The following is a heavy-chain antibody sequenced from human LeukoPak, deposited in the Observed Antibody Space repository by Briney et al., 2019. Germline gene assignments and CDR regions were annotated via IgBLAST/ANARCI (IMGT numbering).Heavy chain of an antibody. CDR2: INHSGST. Sequence: SETLSLTCAVYGGSFSSYYWSWIRQPPGKGLEWIGEINHSGSTNYNPSLKSRVTISVDTSKNQFSLKLSSVTAADTAVYYCARGDVGATLDFYYFDMDVWGRGTTVTVS. J-gene: IGHJ6*02. D-gene: IGHD1-26*01. CDR3: ARGDVGATLDFYYFDMDV. CDR1: GGSFSSYY. V-gene: IGHV4-34*01.